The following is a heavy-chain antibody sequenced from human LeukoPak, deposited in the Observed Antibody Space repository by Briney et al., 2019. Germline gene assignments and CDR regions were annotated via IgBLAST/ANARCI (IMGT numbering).Heavy chain of an antibody. CDR3: AKQWLQYCFDY. V-gene: IGHV3-23*01. Sequence: GGSLRLSCAASGFTFSSYAMSWVRQAPGKGPEWVSGIGNSGDRTFYADSVKGRFTISRDNSKNTLYLQMNSLRAEDTAVYYCAKQWLQYCFDYWGQGTLVTVSS. CDR1: GFTFSSYA. J-gene: IGHJ4*02. D-gene: IGHD6-19*01. CDR2: IGNSGDRT.